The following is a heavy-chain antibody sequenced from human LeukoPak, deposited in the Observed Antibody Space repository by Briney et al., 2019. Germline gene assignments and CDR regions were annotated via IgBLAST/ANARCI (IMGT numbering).Heavy chain of an antibody. CDR3: ARCDSVTALDY. D-gene: IGHD5-18*01. V-gene: IGHV4-59*01. CDR2: VYSSGST. CDR1: GGSISSYY. Sequence: SETLSLTCTVSGGSISSYYWSWIRQPPGKRLEWIGYVYSSGSTNYNPSLKSRVTLSVDTSENQFSLKLRSVTAADTAVYYCARCDSVTALDYWGQGTLVTVSS. J-gene: IGHJ4*02.